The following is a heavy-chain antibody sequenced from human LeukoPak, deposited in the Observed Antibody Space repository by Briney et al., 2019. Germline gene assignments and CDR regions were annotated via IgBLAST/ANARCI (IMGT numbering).Heavy chain of an antibody. CDR1: GGSFSGYY. CDR3: ARQLERRPPGAFDI. Sequence: SETLSLTCAVYGGSFSGYYWSWIRQPPGKGLEWIGEINHSGSTNYNPSLKSRVTISVDTSKNQFSLKLSSVTAADTAVYYCARQLERRPPGAFDIWGQGTMVTVSS. V-gene: IGHV4-34*01. J-gene: IGHJ3*02. D-gene: IGHD1-1*01. CDR2: INHSGST.